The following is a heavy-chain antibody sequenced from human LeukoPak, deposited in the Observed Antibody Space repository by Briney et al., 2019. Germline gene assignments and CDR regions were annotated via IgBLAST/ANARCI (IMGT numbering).Heavy chain of an antibody. V-gene: IGHV3-53*01. CDR2: IFNGGST. Sequence: PGGSLRLSCAASGFAVSSNHMNWVRQAPGKGLEWVSVIFNGGSTYYADSVKGRFTISRDNSKNTLYLQMNSLRAEDTAVYYCAKNGKYYFDYWGQGTLLTVSS. CDR3: AKNGKYYFDY. J-gene: IGHJ4*02. CDR1: GFAVSSNH.